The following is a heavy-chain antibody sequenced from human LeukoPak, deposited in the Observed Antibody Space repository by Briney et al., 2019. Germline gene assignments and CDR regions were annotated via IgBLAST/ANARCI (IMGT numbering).Heavy chain of an antibody. Sequence: GGSLRLSCAASGFTFSNHGLHWVRQAPGKGLEWMALIWYDGSKRYYADSVQGRFTISRDDSRNTLFLQMNSLRAEDTAVYYCARDLGNFGSGTSYYDYWGQGTLVTVSS. J-gene: IGHJ4*02. D-gene: IGHD3-10*01. V-gene: IGHV3-33*08. CDR1: GFTFSNHG. CDR2: IWYDGSKR. CDR3: ARDLGNFGSGTSYYDY.